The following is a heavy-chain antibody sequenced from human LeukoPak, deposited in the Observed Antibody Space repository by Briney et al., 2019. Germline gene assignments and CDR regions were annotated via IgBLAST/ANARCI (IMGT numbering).Heavy chain of an antibody. CDR1: GFTFSTYS. V-gene: IGHV3-48*02. Sequence: PGGSLGLSCAASGFTFSTYSMNWVRQAPGKGLEWVSYISSSSSAIYYADSVKGRFTISRDNAEYSLYLHMNSLRDEDTAVYYCARGRSGTYFDYWGQGTLVTVSS. CDR3: ARGRSGTYFDY. J-gene: IGHJ4*02. CDR2: ISSSSSAI. D-gene: IGHD1-26*01.